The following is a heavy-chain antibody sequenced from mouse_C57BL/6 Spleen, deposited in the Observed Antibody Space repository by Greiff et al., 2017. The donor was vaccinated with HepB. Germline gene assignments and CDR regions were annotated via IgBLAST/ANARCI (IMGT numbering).Heavy chain of an antibody. J-gene: IGHJ2*01. CDR1: GYTFTSYW. CDR3: ARSHWDGDYFDY. V-gene: IGHV1-52*01. D-gene: IGHD4-1*01. Sequence: VKLQQPGAELVRPGSSVKLSCKASGYTFTSYWMHWVKQRPIQGLEWIGNIDPSDSETHYNQKFKDKATLTVDKSSSTAYMQLSSLTSEDSAVYYCARSHWDGDYFDYWGQGTTLTVSS. CDR2: IDPSDSET.